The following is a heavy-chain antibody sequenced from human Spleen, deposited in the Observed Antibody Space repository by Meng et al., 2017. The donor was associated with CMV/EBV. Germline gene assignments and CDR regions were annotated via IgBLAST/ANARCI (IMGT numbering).Heavy chain of an antibody. J-gene: IGHJ6*02. Sequence: GGSLRLSCAASGFTFRDYYMSWIRQAPGKGLEWVSYISSSGSTIYYADSVKGRFTISRDNAKNSLYLQMNSLRAEDTAVYYCARETVLAAAGTNYYYGMDVWGQGTTVTVSS. V-gene: IGHV3-11*04. D-gene: IGHD6-13*01. CDR2: ISSSGSTI. CDR3: ARETVLAAAGTNYYYGMDV. CDR1: GFTFRDYY.